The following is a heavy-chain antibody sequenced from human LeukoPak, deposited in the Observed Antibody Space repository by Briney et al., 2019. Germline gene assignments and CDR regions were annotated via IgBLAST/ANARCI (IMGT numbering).Heavy chain of an antibody. CDR3: AGGPDSSGYFPADN. V-gene: IGHV7-4-1*02. Sequence: ASVKVSCKASGYTFTSYAMNWVRQAPGQGLEWMGWINTNTGNPTYAQGFTGRFVFSLDTSVSTAYLQISSLKAEDTAVYYCAGGPDSSGYFPADNWGQGTLVTVSS. J-gene: IGHJ4*02. D-gene: IGHD3-22*01. CDR1: GYTFTSYA. CDR2: INTNTGNP.